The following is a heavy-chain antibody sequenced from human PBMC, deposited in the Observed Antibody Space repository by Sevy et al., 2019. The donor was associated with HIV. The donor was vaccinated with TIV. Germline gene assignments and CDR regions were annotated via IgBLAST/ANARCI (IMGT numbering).Heavy chain of an antibody. CDR3: AREGSIKPHDY. V-gene: IGHV3-23*01. D-gene: IGHD3-3*01. Sequence: GGSPRLSCAASGFTFSNYAMSWVRQAPGKGLEWVSTFSFGSGKINYADSVKGRFTISRDNSKNTLYLQMNSLRAEDTALYYCAREGSIKPHDYWGQGTLVTVSS. CDR1: GFTFSNYA. CDR2: FSFGSGKI. J-gene: IGHJ4*02.